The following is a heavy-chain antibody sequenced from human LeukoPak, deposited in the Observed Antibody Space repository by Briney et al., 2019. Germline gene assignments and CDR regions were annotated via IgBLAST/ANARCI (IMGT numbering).Heavy chain of an antibody. CDR2: IIPIFGTA. D-gene: IGHD5-24*01. CDR1: GGTFSSYA. J-gene: IGHJ5*02. Sequence: SVKVSCKASGGTFSSYAISWVRQAPGQGLEWMGRIIPIFGTANYAQKFQGRVTITADKSTSTAYMELSGLRSEDTAVYYCARPATDGYPAWGQGTLVTVSS. V-gene: IGHV1-69*06. CDR3: ARPATDGYPA.